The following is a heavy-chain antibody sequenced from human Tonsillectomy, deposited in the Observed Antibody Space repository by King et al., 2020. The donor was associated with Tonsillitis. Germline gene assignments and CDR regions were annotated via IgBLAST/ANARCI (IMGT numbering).Heavy chain of an antibody. J-gene: IGHJ4*02. V-gene: IGHV3-30*18. CDR2: ISSDGSDK. CDR1: GTTFSNYG. CDR3: AKDRSRFYFDY. Sequence: VQLVESGGGVAQPGRSLRLSCAASGTTFSNYGMHWVRQAPGKGLEWVAVISSDGSDKNYADSVKGRFTISRDNSKNTVYLQMNSLRAEDTAVYYCAKDRSRFYFDYWGQGTLVTVSS.